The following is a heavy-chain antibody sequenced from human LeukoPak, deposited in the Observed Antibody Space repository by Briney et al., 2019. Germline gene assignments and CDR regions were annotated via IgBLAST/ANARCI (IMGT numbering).Heavy chain of an antibody. CDR2: IYYSGRT. CDR1: GDPVSRSDSY. CDR3: ARRRYYDGSGYLE. V-gene: IGHV4-39*01. J-gene: IGHJ1*01. D-gene: IGHD3-22*01. Sequence: PSETLSLTCSVSGDPVSRSDSYWAWIRQPPGKGLEWIGSIYYSGRTYYSPYLKIRVTMSVHPSHHLFSLNLRSVTAADRALYYCARRRYYDGSGYLEWGQGTLLSVSS.